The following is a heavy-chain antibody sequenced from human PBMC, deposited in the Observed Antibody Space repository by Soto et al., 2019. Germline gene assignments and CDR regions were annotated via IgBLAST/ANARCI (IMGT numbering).Heavy chain of an antibody. J-gene: IGHJ6*02. D-gene: IGHD2-15*01. CDR3: AAMKVVVAATRLHYYGMDV. CDR2: IVVGSGNT. V-gene: IGHV1-58*01. CDR1: GFTFTSSA. Sequence: APVKVSCKASGFTFTSSAVQWVRQARGQRLEWIGWIVVGSGNTNYAQKFQGRVTITRDMSTSTAYMELSSLRSEDTAVYYCAAMKVVVAATRLHYYGMDVWGQGTTFTVSS.